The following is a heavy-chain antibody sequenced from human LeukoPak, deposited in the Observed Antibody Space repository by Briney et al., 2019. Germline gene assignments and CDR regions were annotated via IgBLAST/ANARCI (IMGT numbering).Heavy chain of an antibody. V-gene: IGHV1-69*13. D-gene: IGHD2-2*01. CDR2: IIPIFGTA. J-gene: IGHJ3*02. Sequence: ASVKVSCKASGGTFSSYAISWVRQAPGQGLEWMGGIIPIFGTANYAQKFQGRVTITADESTSTAYMELSSLRSEDTAVYYCASPYCSSTSCSTGAFDIWAQGTMVTVSS. CDR1: GGTFSSYA. CDR3: ASPYCSSTSCSTGAFDI.